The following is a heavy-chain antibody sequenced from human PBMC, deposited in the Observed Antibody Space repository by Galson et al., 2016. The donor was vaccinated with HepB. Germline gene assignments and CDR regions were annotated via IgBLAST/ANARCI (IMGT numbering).Heavy chain of an antibody. CDR3: ARGGMPAAGTGGWFDP. V-gene: IGHV4-59*01. CDR2: IYYSGST. Sequence: ETLSLTCTVSGGSISSYYWNWIRQPPGKGLEWIGYIYYSGSTNYNPSLKSRVTISVDTSKNQFSLKLNSVTAGDTAVYYCARGGMPAAGTGGWFDPWGQGTLVTVSS. J-gene: IGHJ5*02. CDR1: GGSISSYY. D-gene: IGHD6-13*01.